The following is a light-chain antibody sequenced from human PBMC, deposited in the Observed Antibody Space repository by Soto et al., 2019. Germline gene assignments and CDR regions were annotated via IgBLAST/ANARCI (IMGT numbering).Light chain of an antibody. CDR1: QSVRSNY. CDR2: NSN. J-gene: IGKJ1*01. Sequence: EIVLTQSPGTLSLSPGERATLSCRASQSVRSNYLAWYQQKPGRAPRLLIYNSNTRATGVPDRFSGSASGTDFTLTISRLEPVDFALYYCQQYRDLPQTFGQGTKVEMK. V-gene: IGKV3-20*01. CDR3: QQYRDLPQT.